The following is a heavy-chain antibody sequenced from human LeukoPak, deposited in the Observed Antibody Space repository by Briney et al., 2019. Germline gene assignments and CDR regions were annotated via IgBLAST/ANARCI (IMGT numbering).Heavy chain of an antibody. J-gene: IGHJ4*02. CDR2: ITASGTAM. CDR1: GFTFSSCS. V-gene: IGHV3-48*02. D-gene: IGHD1-26*01. CDR3: ASSGSYRFDY. Sequence: GGSLRLSCAASGFTFSSCSMNWVRQAPGKGLEWVSHITASGTAMFYADSVKGRFTISRDNAKNSLYLQMNSLRDEDTAVYYCASSGSYRFDYWGQGTLVTVSS.